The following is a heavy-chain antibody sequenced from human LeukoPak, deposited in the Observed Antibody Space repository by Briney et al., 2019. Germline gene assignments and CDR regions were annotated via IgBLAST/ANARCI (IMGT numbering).Heavy chain of an antibody. Sequence: GASVTVSCTASGYTFTSYGISWVRQAPGQGLEWMGWISAYNGNTNYAQKLQGRVTMTTDTSTSTAYMELRSLRSDDTAVYYCARDVNSVWFGEARFDPWGQGTLVTVSS. CDR3: ARDVNSVWFGEARFDP. D-gene: IGHD3-10*01. CDR1: GYTFTSYG. V-gene: IGHV1-18*04. J-gene: IGHJ5*02. CDR2: ISAYNGNT.